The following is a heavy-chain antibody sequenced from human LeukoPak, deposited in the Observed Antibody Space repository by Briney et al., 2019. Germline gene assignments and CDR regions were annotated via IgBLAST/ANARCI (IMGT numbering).Heavy chain of an antibody. V-gene: IGHV4-61*02. J-gene: IGHJ4*02. CDR1: GGSISSGSYY. Sequence: PSETLSLTCTVSGGSISSGSYYWSWIRQPAGKGLEWIGRIYTSGSTNYNPSLKSRVTISVDTSKNQFSLKLSSVTAADTAVYYCARLGETSSWYYFDYWGQGTLVTVSS. CDR2: IYTSGST. CDR3: ARLGETSSWYYFDY. D-gene: IGHD6-13*01.